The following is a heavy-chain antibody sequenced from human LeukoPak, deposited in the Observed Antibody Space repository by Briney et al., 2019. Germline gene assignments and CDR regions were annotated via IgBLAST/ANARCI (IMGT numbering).Heavy chain of an antibody. CDR2: IYYSGDT. Sequence: SETLSLTCTVSGGSVSDINYFWGWIRQPPGTGLEWIGSIYYSGDTYYNPSLKSRVTISVDTSKNQFSLKLSSVTAADTAVYYCARALHYFDYWGQGTLVTVSS. V-gene: IGHV4-39*01. CDR1: GGSVSDINYF. J-gene: IGHJ4*02. CDR3: ARALHYFDY.